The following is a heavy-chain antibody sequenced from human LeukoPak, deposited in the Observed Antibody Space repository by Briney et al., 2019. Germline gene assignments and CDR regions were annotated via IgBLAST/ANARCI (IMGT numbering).Heavy chain of an antibody. V-gene: IGHV1-8*01. J-gene: IGHJ6*02. CDR1: GYTFTNYD. D-gene: IGHD3-10*01. CDR3: ARGPRGSGEYGMDV. CDR2: MDPDTGNA. Sequence: ASVKVSCKASGYTFTNYDINWVRQATGQGLEWMGWMDPDTGNAVYAQNFQGRVTMTRSTSTRTAYMELSSLRSGDTAVYYCARGPRGSGEYGMDVWGQGTTVTVSS.